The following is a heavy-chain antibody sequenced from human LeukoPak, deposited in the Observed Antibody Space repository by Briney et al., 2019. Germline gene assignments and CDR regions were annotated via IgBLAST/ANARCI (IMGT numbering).Heavy chain of an antibody. CDR3: ARDRVELLTPDAFDI. D-gene: IGHD1-26*01. V-gene: IGHV1-69*06. CDR1: GYTFTSYD. Sequence: PGASVKVSCKASGYTFTSYDINWVRQATGQGLEWMGGIIPIFGTANYAQKFQGRVTITADKSTSTAYMELSGLRSEDTAVYYCARDRVELLTPDAFDIWGQGTMVTVSS. CDR2: IIPIFGTA. J-gene: IGHJ3*02.